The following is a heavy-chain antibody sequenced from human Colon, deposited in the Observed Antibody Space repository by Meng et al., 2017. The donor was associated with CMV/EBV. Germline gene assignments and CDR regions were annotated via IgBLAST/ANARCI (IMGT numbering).Heavy chain of an antibody. CDR2: INWNGAST. V-gene: IGHV3-20*01. J-gene: IGHJ6*02. Sequence: GGSLRLSCVASGFKFADYGMSWVRQSPGKGLQWVAGINWNGASTGYADSVRGRFTISRDNAKNSLYLQINSLRVEDAALYHCARANDYSNFNYYYPMDIWGQGTTVTVSS. CDR1: GFKFADYG. D-gene: IGHD4-11*01. CDR3: ARANDYSNFNYYYPMDI.